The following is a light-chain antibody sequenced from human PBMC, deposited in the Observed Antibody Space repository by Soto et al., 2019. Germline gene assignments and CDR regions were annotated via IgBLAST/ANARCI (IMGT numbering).Light chain of an antibody. Sequence: QSVLTQPPSASGTPGQRVTISCSGSSSNIGSNTVNWYQQLPGTAPKLLIYRNNERPSGVPDRFSGSKSGTSASLAISGLQSEDEADYYCAAWDDCLNGYVFGTGTKLTVL. CDR2: RNN. CDR3: AAWDDCLNGYV. J-gene: IGLJ1*01. CDR1: SSNIGSNT. V-gene: IGLV1-44*01.